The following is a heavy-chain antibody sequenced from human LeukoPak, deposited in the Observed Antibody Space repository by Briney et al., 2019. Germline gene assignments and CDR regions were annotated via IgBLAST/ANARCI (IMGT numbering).Heavy chain of an antibody. CDR1: GYTFTGYY. J-gene: IGHJ4*02. CDR2: INPNSGGT. D-gene: IGHD1-1*01. V-gene: IGHV1-2*02. Sequence: ASVKVSCKASGYTFTGYYVHWVRQAPEQGLEWMGWINPNSGGTSYAQKFQGRVTMTRDTSISTAYMELSRLRFDDTAVYYCAREFFGLEPLHFDYWGQGTLVTVSS. CDR3: AREFFGLEPLHFDY.